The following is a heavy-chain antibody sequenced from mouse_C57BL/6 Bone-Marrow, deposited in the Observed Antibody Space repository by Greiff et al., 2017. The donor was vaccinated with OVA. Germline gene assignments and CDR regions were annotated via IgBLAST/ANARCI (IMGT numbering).Heavy chain of an antibody. J-gene: IGHJ1*03. CDR3: ARWGYYSNYEGVRYFDV. V-gene: IGHV1-52*01. CDR1: GYTFTSYW. Sequence: QVQLQQPGAELVRPGSSVKLSCKASGYTFTSYWMHWVKQRPIQGLEWIGNIDPSDSETHYNQKFKDKATLTVDKSSSTAYMQLSSLTSEDSAVYYCARWGYYSNYEGVRYFDVWGTGTTVTVSS. D-gene: IGHD2-5*01. CDR2: IDPSDSET.